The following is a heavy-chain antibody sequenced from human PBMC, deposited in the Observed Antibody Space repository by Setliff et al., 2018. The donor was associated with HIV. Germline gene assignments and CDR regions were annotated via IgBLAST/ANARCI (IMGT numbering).Heavy chain of an antibody. J-gene: IGHJ4*02. CDR1: GYSFTNYW. CDR2: IYPGDSDT. V-gene: IGHV5-51*01. Sequence: GESLKISCQASGYSFTNYWIGWVRQMPGKGLEWMGVIYPGDSDTRYSPSFQGQVTISADGSITTAYLKWSSLKVSDTAMYYCIRRRRAPGTGDLESYWGQGTLVTVSS. CDR3: IRRRRAPGTGDLESY. D-gene: IGHD7-27*01.